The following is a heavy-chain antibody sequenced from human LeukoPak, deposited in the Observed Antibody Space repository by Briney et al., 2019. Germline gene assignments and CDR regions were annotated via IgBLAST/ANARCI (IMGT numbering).Heavy chain of an antibody. Sequence: GGSLRLSCEASGFTFSDSWMTWVRQTPGKGLEWVANIKTDGSEKYYADSVKGRFTIPRDNAKNSLYLQMNSLRAEDTAMYYCATYSTRNAREFQSWGQGTLVTVSS. J-gene: IGHJ1*01. CDR3: ATYSTRNAREFQS. V-gene: IGHV3-7*01. CDR1: GFTFSDSW. D-gene: IGHD2/OR15-2a*01. CDR2: IKTDGSEK.